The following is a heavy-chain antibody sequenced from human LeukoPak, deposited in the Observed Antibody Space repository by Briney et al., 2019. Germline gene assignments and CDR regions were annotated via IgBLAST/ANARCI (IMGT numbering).Heavy chain of an antibody. Sequence: SSETLSLTCTVSGGSISSSSYYWGWIRQPPGKGLEWIGNIYHSGTTNYNPSLKSRVTISVDKSKNQFSLKLSSATAADTAVYYCARHEWQQLVKFDYWGQGTLVTVSS. CDR2: IYHSGTT. CDR1: GGSISSSSYY. V-gene: IGHV4-39*07. J-gene: IGHJ4*02. CDR3: ARHEWQQLVKFDY. D-gene: IGHD6-13*01.